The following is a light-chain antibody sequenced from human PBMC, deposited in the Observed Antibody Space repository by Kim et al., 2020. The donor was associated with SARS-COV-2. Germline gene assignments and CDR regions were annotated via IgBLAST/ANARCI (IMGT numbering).Light chain of an antibody. V-gene: IGLV3-1*01. CDR1: KLGDKY. J-gene: IGLJ2*01. CDR2: QDS. CDR3: QAWDSSTKV. Sequence: SYELTQPPSVSVSPGQTASITCSGDKLGDKYARWYQQKPGQSPVLVIYQDSKRPSGILERFSGSNSGNTATLTNSGTQAMDEADYYCQAWDSSTKVFGEGTQLTVL.